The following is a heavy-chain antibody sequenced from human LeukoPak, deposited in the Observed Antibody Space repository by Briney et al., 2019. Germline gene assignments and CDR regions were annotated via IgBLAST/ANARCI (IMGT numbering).Heavy chain of an antibody. V-gene: IGHV2-5*01. CDR1: GFSLRSSGVG. D-gene: IGHD6-6*01. CDR2: IYWNDDK. Sequence: KESGPTLVKPTQTLTLTCTFSGFSLRSSGVGVGWIRQPPGKALEWLAPIYWNDDKRYSPSLKSRLTITKDSSKNQVVLTMTNMDPLDTATYYCAHRLSSSSLFDHWGQGTLVTVSS. J-gene: IGHJ4*02. CDR3: AHRLSSSSLFDH.